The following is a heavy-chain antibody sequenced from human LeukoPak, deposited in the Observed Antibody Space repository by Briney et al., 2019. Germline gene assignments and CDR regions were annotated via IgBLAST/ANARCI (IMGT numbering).Heavy chain of an antibody. V-gene: IGHV1-2*02. Sequence: GASVKVSCKASGYTFTGYYMHWVRQVPGQGLEWMGWINPNSGGTNYAQKFQGRVTMTRDTSISTTSMELSGLRSDDTAVYYCARENGAYCSGGSCYDAFDIWGQGTMVTVSS. J-gene: IGHJ3*02. D-gene: IGHD2-15*01. CDR2: INPNSGGT. CDR1: GYTFTGYY. CDR3: ARENGAYCSGGSCYDAFDI.